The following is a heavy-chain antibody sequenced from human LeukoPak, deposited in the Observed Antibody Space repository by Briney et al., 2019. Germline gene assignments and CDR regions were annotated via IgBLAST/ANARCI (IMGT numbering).Heavy chain of an antibody. D-gene: IGHD1-14*01. V-gene: IGHV3-74*01. CDR1: GFTFSSYS. CDR3: VRDLGSTFDF. CDR2: INSVGSTT. J-gene: IGHJ4*02. Sequence: GGSLRLSCEASGFTFSSYSMHWVRQAPGKGLVWVSHINSVGSTTNYADSVKGRFTISRDNVKNTLFLQLNSLSAEDTAVYFCVRDLGSTFDFWGQRTLVTVSS.